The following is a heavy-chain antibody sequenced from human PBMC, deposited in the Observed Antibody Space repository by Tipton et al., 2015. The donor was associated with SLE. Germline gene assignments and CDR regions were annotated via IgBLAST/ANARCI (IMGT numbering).Heavy chain of an antibody. J-gene: IGHJ6*03. Sequence: TLSLTCTVSGGSISSSSYYWSWIRQPAGKGLEWIGHIYTSGSTNYNPSLKSRVTISVDTSKNQFSLKLSSVTAADTAVYYCASDSGVDYYMDVWGKGTTVTVSS. CDR2: IYTSGST. CDR3: ASDSGVDYYMDV. D-gene: IGHD7-27*01. V-gene: IGHV4-61*09. CDR1: GGSISSSSYY.